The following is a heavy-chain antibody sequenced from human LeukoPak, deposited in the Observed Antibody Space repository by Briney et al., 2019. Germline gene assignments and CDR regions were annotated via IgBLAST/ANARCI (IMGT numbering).Heavy chain of an antibody. Sequence: PGRSLRVSCAASGFTFSSYGMHWVRQAPGKGLEWVAVIWYEGSNKYYADSVKGRFTISRDNSKNTLYLQMNSLRAEDTAVYYCARDPRLYSSSSSYYFDYWGQGTLVTVSS. CDR2: IWYEGSNK. J-gene: IGHJ4*02. CDR1: GFTFSSYG. V-gene: IGHV3-33*01. CDR3: ARDPRLYSSSSSYYFDY. D-gene: IGHD6-6*01.